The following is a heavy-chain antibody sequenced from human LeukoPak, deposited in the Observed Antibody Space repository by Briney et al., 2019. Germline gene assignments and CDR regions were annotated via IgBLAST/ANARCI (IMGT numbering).Heavy chain of an antibody. CDR2: IRYDGSNK. V-gene: IGHV3-30*02. CDR1: GFTFSSYG. D-gene: IGHD3-10*01. Sequence: GGSLRLSCAASGFTFSSYGMHWVRQAPGKGLEWVAFIRYDGSNKYYADSVKGRFTISRDNSKNTLYLQMNSLRAEDTAVYYCAKDSFSLSPMFRGSYFDYWGQGTLVTVSS. CDR3: AKDSFSLSPMFRGSYFDY. J-gene: IGHJ4*02.